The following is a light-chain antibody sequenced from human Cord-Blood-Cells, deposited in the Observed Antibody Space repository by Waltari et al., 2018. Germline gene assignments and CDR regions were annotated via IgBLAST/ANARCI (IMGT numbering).Light chain of an antibody. CDR2: EDS. CDR1: GMPKQY. J-gene: IGLJ1*01. Sequence: SYELTQPPSVSVSPGQTARITRSGDGMPKQYSYWYQQTSGQAPVLVIYEDSKRPSGIPERFSGSSSGTMATLTISGAQVEDEADYYCYSTDSSGNLYVFGTGTKVTVL. V-gene: IGLV3-10*01. CDR3: YSTDSSGNLYV.